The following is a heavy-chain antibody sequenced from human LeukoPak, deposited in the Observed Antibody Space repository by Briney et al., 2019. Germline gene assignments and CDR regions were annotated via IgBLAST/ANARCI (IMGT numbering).Heavy chain of an antibody. Sequence: SGGSLRLSCAASGFTFSDYYMRWIRQAPGKGLEWVSYISSSGSTTYYADSVKGRFTTLRDNAKNSMYLQINSMRAEDTAVYYCSRDIEPDGYNSGSFDYWGQGTLVTVSS. CDR3: SRDIEPDGYNSGSFDY. CDR2: ISSSGSTT. J-gene: IGHJ4*02. CDR1: GFTFSDYY. D-gene: IGHD5-24*01. V-gene: IGHV3-11*04.